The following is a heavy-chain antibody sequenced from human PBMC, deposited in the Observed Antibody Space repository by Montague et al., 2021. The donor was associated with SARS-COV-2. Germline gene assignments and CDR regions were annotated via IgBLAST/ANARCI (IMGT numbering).Heavy chain of an antibody. J-gene: IGHJ4*02. CDR3: VCVDTAVVTFDY. Sequence: SETLSLTCTVSGGSISGSSYYWGWIRQPPGKGLQWIGGVHYGGSTYYNPSLKSRVTTSVDTSKNQFSLRLSSVTAADTAVYYCVCVDTAVVTFDYWGQGTLVTVSS. CDR2: VHYGGST. V-gene: IGHV4-39*03. CDR1: GGSISGSSYY. D-gene: IGHD5-18*01.